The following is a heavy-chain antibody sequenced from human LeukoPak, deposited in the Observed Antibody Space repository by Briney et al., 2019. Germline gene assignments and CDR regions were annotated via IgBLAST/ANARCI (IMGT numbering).Heavy chain of an antibody. V-gene: IGHV3-30-3*01. CDR2: ISYDGSNK. Sequence: GGSLRLSCAASGFTFSSYAMHWVRQAPGKGLEWVSVISYDGSNKYYADSVKGRFTISRDNSKNTLYLQMNSLSAEDTAVYYCARASRAYGISWPPDYWGQGTLVTVSS. CDR3: ARASRAYGISWPPDY. J-gene: IGHJ4*02. D-gene: IGHD6-13*01. CDR1: GFTFSSYA.